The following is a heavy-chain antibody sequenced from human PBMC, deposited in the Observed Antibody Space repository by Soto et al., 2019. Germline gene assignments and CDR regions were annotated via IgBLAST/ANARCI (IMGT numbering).Heavy chain of an antibody. Sequence: PSETLSLTCTVSGGSISSYYWSWIRQPPGKGLEWIGYIYYSGSTNYNPSLKSRVTISVDTSKNQFSLKLSSVTAADTAVYYCARDIDTSVRQRWFDPWGQGTLVTVSS. CDR1: GGSISSYY. CDR2: IYYSGST. CDR3: ARDIDTSVRQRWFDP. J-gene: IGHJ5*02. D-gene: IGHD3-16*02. V-gene: IGHV4-59*01.